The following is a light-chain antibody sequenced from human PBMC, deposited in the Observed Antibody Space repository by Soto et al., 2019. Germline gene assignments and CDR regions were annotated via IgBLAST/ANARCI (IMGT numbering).Light chain of an antibody. Sequence: DVRRTQSHSSLSASVGDRVTVTCRSSQSISSYLNWYQQKPGKAPKLLIYAASSLQSGVPSRFSGRGSGKDFNLTLSSLQPEDFATYYCQQSYSTPLAFGRGTKVDNK. CDR1: QSISSY. CDR2: AAS. V-gene: IGKV1-39*01. CDR3: QQSYSTPLA. J-gene: IGKJ4*01.